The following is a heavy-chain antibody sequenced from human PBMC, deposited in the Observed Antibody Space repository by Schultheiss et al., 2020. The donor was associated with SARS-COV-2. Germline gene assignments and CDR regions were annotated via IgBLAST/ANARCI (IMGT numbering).Heavy chain of an antibody. CDR2: ISYDGSNK. D-gene: IGHD6-13*01. Sequence: GGSLRLSCAASGFTFSSYDMHWVRQATGKGLEWVAVISYDGSNKYYADSVKGRFTISRDNSKNTLYLQMNSLRAEDTAVYYCASIYSSSWFMFDYWGQGTLVTVSS. J-gene: IGHJ4*02. V-gene: IGHV3-30*01. CDR3: ASIYSSSWFMFDY. CDR1: GFTFSSYD.